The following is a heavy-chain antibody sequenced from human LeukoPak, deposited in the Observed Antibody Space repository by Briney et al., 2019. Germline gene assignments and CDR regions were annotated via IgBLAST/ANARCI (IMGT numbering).Heavy chain of an antibody. CDR3: ARRGFDLYFDY. D-gene: IGHD3-9*01. CDR2: IYYSGST. CDR1: GGSISSYY. J-gene: IGHJ4*02. V-gene: IGHV4-59*01. Sequence: SETLSLTCTVSGGSISSYYWSWIRQPPGKGLEWIGYIYYSGSTNYNPSLKSRVTISVDTSKNQLSLKLSSVTAADTAVYYCARRGFDLYFDYWGQGTLVTVSS.